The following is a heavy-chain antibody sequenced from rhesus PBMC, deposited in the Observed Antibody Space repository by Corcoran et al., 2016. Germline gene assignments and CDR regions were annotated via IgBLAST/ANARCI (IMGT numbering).Heavy chain of an antibody. V-gene: IGHV4-160*01. CDR3: ARDFGIAAAGTIWGY. D-gene: IGHD6-31*01. J-gene: IGHJ4*01. CDR2: MYGSRGST. Sequence: QVQLQESGPGLVKPSETLSLTCAVSGGSLRSYWWGWIRQSPGKGLEWIGNMYGSRGSTEYTPSTNSRATISREPSKNQFSLKLSSVTAADTAVYYCARDFGIAAAGTIWGYWGQGVLVTVSS. CDR1: GGSLRSYW.